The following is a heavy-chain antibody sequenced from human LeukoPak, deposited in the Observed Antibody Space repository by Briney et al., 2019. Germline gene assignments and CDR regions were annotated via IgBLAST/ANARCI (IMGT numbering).Heavy chain of an antibody. CDR1: GFTFSSYS. J-gene: IGHJ4*02. Sequence: GGSLRLSCAASGFTFSSYSMNWVRQAPGKGLEWVSYIRSSGSPIYYADSVRGRFTISRDNAKNSLYLQMNSLRDEDTAVYYCVRDPDALDFWGQGTPVTVSS. V-gene: IGHV3-48*02. CDR2: IRSSGSPI. CDR3: VRDPDALDF.